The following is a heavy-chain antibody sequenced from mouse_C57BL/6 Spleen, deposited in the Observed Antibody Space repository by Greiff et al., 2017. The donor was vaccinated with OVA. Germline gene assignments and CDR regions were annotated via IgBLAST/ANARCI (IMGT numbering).Heavy chain of an antibody. J-gene: IGHJ1*03. D-gene: IGHD3-2*02. CDR1: GYSITSGYY. CDR2: ISYDGSN. Sequence: EVKLQESGPGLVKPSQSLSLTCSVTGYSITSGYYWNWIRQFPGNKLEWMGYISYDGSNNYNPSLKNRISITRDTSKNQFFLKLNSVTTEDTATYYCARVDSSGYWYFDVWGTGTTVTVSS. V-gene: IGHV3-6*01. CDR3: ARVDSSGYWYFDV.